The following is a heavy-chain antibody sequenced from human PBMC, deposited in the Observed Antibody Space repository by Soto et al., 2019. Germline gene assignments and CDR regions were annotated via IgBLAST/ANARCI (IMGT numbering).Heavy chain of an antibody. Sequence: GGSLRLSCVASGFTFSDSAMNWVRQAPGKGLEWVSSITHSSRFISYSDSVRGRFTISRDNAQNSVYLELNSLKPEDTAVYYCARGGGSLSYWGQGTLVTVSS. J-gene: IGHJ4*02. CDR2: ITHSSRFI. CDR1: GFTFSDSA. D-gene: IGHD1-26*01. CDR3: ARGGGSLSY. V-gene: IGHV3-21*01.